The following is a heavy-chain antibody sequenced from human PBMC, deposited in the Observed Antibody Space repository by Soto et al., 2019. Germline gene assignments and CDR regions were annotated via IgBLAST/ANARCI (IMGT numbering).Heavy chain of an antibody. V-gene: IGHV3-21*01. CDR2: ISSSSSYI. D-gene: IGHD3-3*01. CDR1: GFTFSSYS. J-gene: IGHJ4*02. CDR3: ARQGGVIFNYFDY. Sequence: EVQLVESGGGLVKPGGSLRLSCAASGFTFSSYSMNWVRQAPGKGLEWVSSISSSSSYIYYADSVKGRFTISRDNAKNSLYLQMNSLRAEDTAVYYCARQGGVIFNYFDYWGQGTLVTVSS.